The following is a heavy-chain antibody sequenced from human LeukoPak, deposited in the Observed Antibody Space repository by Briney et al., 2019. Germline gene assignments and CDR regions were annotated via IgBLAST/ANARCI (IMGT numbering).Heavy chain of an antibody. CDR3: ARATVTLYFDY. V-gene: IGHV4-34*01. Sequence: SETLSLTCAVYGGSFSGYYWSWIRQPPGKGLEWIGEINHSGSTNYNPSLKSRVTISVDTSKNQFSLKLSSVTAADTAEYYCARATVTLYFDYWGQGTLVTVSS. CDR2: INHSGST. D-gene: IGHD4-11*01. CDR1: GGSFSGYY. J-gene: IGHJ4*02.